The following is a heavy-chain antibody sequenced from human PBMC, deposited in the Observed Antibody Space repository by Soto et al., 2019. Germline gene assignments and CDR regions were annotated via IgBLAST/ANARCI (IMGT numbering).Heavy chain of an antibody. D-gene: IGHD5-12*01. CDR2: IYYTGGT. V-gene: IGHV4-61*01. CDR3: ARDGDGYNY. Sequence: QVQLQESGPRLVKPSETLSLTCTVSGASVSSGSYYWSWIRQPPGKGLEWVGYIYYTGGTKYSPSLKDRVYMSADTAKNQFSLKLSSVTATDTAVYYCARDGDGYNYWGQGSLVTVSS. J-gene: IGHJ4*02. CDR1: GASVSSGSYY.